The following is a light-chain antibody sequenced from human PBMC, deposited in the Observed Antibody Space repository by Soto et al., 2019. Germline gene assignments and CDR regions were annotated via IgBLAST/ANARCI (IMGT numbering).Light chain of an antibody. Sequence: VMTQSPATLSVSPGERVILSCRASQSIGSNLAWCQQKPGQPPRLLIDHTSPRAPDIPPRFSGSGSGTEVTLTISSRHSEDFGIYFCQECNNWPRCTFGQGTKLQIK. V-gene: IGKV3-15*01. CDR3: QECNNWPRCT. CDR2: HTS. J-gene: IGKJ2*02. CDR1: QSIGSN.